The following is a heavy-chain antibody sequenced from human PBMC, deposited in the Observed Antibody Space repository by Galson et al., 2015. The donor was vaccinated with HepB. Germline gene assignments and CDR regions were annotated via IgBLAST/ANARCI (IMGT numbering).Heavy chain of an antibody. Sequence: SLRLSCAASGFTFSSHALSWVRQAPGKGLEWVSTVTISGTYYADSVKGRFTISRDISKNTLFLQMNSLRVEDTAVYYCAKDRVPDCGGACYTFDSWAREPWSPSPQ. CDR1: GFTFSSHA. CDR3: AKDRVPDCGGACYTFDS. J-gene: IGHJ4*02. V-gene: IGHV3-23*01. CDR2: VTISGT. D-gene: IGHD2-21*02.